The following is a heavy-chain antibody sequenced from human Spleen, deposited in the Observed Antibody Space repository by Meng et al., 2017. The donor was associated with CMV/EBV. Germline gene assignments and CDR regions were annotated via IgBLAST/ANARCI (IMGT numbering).Heavy chain of an antibody. CDR3: AREASRYYDFWRGPKEWFDP. CDR2: ISVYSGNT. Sequence: FSSDGISGVRQDPGQGIEWMGGISVYSGNTNYAHNFQGRVTMTTDTSTSTAYMALRSLRSDDTAAYYCAREASRYYDFWRGPKEWFDPWGQGTLVTVSS. J-gene: IGHJ5*02. CDR1: FSSDG. V-gene: IGHV1-18*01. D-gene: IGHD3-3*01.